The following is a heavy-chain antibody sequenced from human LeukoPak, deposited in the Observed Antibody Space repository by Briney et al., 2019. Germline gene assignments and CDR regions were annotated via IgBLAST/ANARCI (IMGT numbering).Heavy chain of an antibody. CDR1: GGSISSTNW. J-gene: IGHJ4*02. D-gene: IGHD1-26*01. V-gene: IGHV4-4*02. CDR3: SRESGAFCPFGY. Sequence: PSETLSLTCGVSGGSISSTNWWRWVRQPPGQGLEWIGEVSPTGETNYNPSLNGRVTMSLDGSRNQLSLTLTSVTAADTAIYYCSRESGAFCPFGYWGQGTLVIVPP. CDR2: VSPTGET.